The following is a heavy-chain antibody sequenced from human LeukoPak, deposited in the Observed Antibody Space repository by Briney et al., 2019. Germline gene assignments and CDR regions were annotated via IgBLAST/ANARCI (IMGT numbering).Heavy chain of an antibody. D-gene: IGHD4-11*01. V-gene: IGHV3-33*01. CDR3: ARASRYSNCDY. CDR2: IWYDGSNK. J-gene: IGHJ4*02. Sequence: PGGCLRLSWAASGSTFSSYGMHWVRQAPGKGLEWVAVIWYDGSNKYYADSVKGRFTISRDNSKNTLYLQMNSLRAEDTAVYYCARASRYSNCDYWGQGTLVTVSS. CDR1: GSTFSSYG.